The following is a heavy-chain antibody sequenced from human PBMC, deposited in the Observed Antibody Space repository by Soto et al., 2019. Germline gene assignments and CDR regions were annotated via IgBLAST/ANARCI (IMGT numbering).Heavy chain of an antibody. Sequence: PGGSLRLSCAASGLTFSPYAMNWVRQAPGKGLEWVAAISGTGGTSYYADSVRGRFTISRDNSKNTLYLQMNSLRADDTAVYYCAKDRGDISMVTGHYSYGMDVWGQGTTVTVSS. V-gene: IGHV3-23*01. J-gene: IGHJ6*02. CDR1: GLTFSPYA. CDR2: ISGTGGTS. CDR3: AKDRGDISMVTGHYSYGMDV. D-gene: IGHD5-18*01.